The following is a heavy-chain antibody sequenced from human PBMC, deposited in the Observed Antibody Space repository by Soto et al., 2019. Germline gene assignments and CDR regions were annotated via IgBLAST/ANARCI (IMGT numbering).Heavy chain of an antibody. Sequence: QITLKESGPTLVKPTQTLTLTCTFSGFSLSTSGVGVGWIRQTPGKALEWLALIYWDDDKRYSPSLKSRLTITKDTFKTQVVFTMTNMNPVDTATYYCAHGMSTVVTRDWFDPWGQGTLVTVSS. CDR2: IYWDDDK. J-gene: IGHJ5*02. D-gene: IGHD4-17*01. CDR3: AHGMSTVVTRDWFDP. CDR1: GFSLSTSGVG. V-gene: IGHV2-5*02.